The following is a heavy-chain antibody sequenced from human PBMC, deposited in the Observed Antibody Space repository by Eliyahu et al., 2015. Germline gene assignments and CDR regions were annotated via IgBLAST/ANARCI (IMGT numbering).Heavy chain of an antibody. J-gene: IGHJ4*02. D-gene: IGHD6-19*01. V-gene: IGHV2-26*01. CDR3: ARKSGNGWFPFDY. CDR1: GFSLSNPRLA. Sequence: QVTLKESGPVLVRPTETLTLTCTVXGFSLSNPRLAVSWIRQPPGKALEWLAHIFYNDEQSYSTSLKNRLTISKDTSKSQVVLTMTNLDPVDTATYYCARKSGNGWFPFDYWGQGTLVTVSS. CDR2: IFYNDEQ.